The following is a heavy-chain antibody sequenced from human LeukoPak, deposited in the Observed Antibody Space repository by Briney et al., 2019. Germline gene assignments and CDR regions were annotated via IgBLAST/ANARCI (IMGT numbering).Heavy chain of an antibody. V-gene: IGHV3-30*04. CDR2: ISYDGSNK. CDR3: ARAAMVRGVIMDYYFDY. Sequence: GRSLRLSCAASGFTFSSYAMHWVRQAPGKGLEWVAVISYDGSNKYYADSVKGRFTISRDNSKNTLYLQMNSLRAEDTAVYYCARAAMVRGVIMDYYFDYWGQGTLVTVSS. D-gene: IGHD3-10*01. J-gene: IGHJ4*02. CDR1: GFTFSSYA.